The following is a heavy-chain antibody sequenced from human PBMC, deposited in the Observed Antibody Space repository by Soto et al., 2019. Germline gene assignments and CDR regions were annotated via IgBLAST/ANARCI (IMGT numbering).Heavy chain of an antibody. Sequence: GGSLRLSCAASGFTFSNYGMHWVRQAPGKGLEWVAVISYDGNNKYYADSVKGRFTISRDNAKKSLFLQMSSLRAEDTAVYYCAAGLRGYSYGLDYWGQGTLVTVSS. CDR2: ISYDGNNK. D-gene: IGHD5-18*01. CDR3: AAGLRGYSYGLDY. V-gene: IGHV3-30*03. J-gene: IGHJ4*02. CDR1: GFTFSNYG.